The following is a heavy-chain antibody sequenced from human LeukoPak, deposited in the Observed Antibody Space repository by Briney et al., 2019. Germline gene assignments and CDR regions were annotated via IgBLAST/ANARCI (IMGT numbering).Heavy chain of an antibody. J-gene: IGHJ3*01. V-gene: IGHV5-51*01. CDR1: GYSFTSSW. Sequence: PGESLKISCQGSGYSFTSSWIGWVRQMPGKGLEWMGIIYPGDSDTGYSPSFQGQVTISADKSIRTAYLQWSSLKASDTAMYYCARLSGGSSLRNDAFDVWGQGTMVTVSS. CDR2: IYPGDSDT. CDR3: ARLSGGSSLRNDAFDV. D-gene: IGHD1-26*01.